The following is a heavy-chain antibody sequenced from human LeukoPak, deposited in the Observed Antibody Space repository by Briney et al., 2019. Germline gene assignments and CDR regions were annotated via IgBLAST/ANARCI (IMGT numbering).Heavy chain of an antibody. CDR3: AKDGAYDYVWGSYYFDY. Sequence: PGGSLRLSCAASGFTFSSYAMSWVRQAPGKGLEWVSAISGSGGSTYYADSVKGRFTISRDNSKNTLYLQMNSLRAEDTAVYYCAKDGAYDYVWGSYYFDYWGQGTLVTVSS. CDR1: GFTFSSYA. V-gene: IGHV3-23*01. D-gene: IGHD3-16*01. CDR2: ISGSGGST. J-gene: IGHJ4*02.